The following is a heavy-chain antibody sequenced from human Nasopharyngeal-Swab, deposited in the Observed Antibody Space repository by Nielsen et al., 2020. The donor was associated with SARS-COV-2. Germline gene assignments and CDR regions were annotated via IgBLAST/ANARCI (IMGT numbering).Heavy chain of an antibody. CDR3: ARDNESGDYYAYDI. CDR1: GYTFITIG. Sequence: ASVKVSCRASGYTFITIGITWVRQAPGQSLEWMGWISAYNGNTNYAQKFQDRVTMTTDTSTTTAYMELRGLKTDDTAVYYCARDNESGDYYAYDIWGQGTTVTVSS. J-gene: IGHJ3*02. CDR2: ISAYNGNT. D-gene: IGHD4-17*01. V-gene: IGHV1-18*01.